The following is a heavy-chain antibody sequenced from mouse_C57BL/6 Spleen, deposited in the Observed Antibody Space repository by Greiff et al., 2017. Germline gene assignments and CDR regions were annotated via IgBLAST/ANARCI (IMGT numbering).Heavy chain of an antibody. D-gene: IGHD1-1*01. CDR1: GYAFTNYL. CDR3: ARSVTTVVARDY. Sequence: QVQLQQSGAELVRPGTSVKVSCKASGYAFTNYLIEWVKQRPGQGLEWIGVINPGSGGTNYTEKFKGKATLTADKSSSTAYMQLSSLTSEDSAVYFCARSVTTVVARDYWGQGTTLTVSS. J-gene: IGHJ2*01. V-gene: IGHV1-54*01. CDR2: INPGSGGT.